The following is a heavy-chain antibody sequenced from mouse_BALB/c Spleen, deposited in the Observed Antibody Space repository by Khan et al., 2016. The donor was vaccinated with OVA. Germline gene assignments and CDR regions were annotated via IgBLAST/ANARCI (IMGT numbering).Heavy chain of an antibody. V-gene: IGHV1-20*02. J-gene: IGHJ2*01. Sequence: EVQLQQSGPELVKPGTSVKISCKASGYSFTGYFMNWVMQSHGKSLEWIGRINPHIGETFYNQKFKGKATLTVDESSSTAHMELRSLASEDSAVYYCARKNDSDFDYWGQGTTLTVSS. CDR1: GYSFTGYF. CDR2: INPHIGET. CDR3: ARKNDSDFDY.